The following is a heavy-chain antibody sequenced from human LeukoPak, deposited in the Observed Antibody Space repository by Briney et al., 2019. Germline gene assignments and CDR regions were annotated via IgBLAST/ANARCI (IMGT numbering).Heavy chain of an antibody. D-gene: IGHD2-21*02. CDR3: AKYCGGDCFRNFDS. Sequence: RPGRSLRLSCAASGFTFSSYAMTWVRQAPRSGLEWVSVIGPSGGDISYAAAVRGRFTISRDNSANTLYLQMNSLRAEVTAVYYCAKYCGGDCFRNFDSWGQGTLVTVSS. CDR2: IGPSGGDI. CDR1: GFTFSSYA. V-gene: IGHV3-23*01. J-gene: IGHJ4*02.